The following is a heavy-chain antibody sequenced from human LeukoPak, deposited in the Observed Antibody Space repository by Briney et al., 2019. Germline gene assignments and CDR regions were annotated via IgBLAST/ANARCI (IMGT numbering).Heavy chain of an antibody. CDR2: ISISCVST. CDR3: ARCMVLRQGWCNWFDP. J-gene: IGHJ5*02. V-gene: IGHV3-23*01. Sequence: PGGTLRLSCAASGFALTSCAMSWVRHPPAQGLELVSIISISCVSTYYADSVKGRFTISRDNSENTLHLQMNSLRVEDTAIYFCARCMVLRQGWCNWFDPWGQGTLVTVSS. CDR1: GFALTSCA. D-gene: IGHD2-8*01.